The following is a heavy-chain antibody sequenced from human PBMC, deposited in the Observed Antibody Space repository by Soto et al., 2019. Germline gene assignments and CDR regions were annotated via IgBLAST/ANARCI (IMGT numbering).Heavy chain of an antibody. J-gene: IGHJ5*02. CDR2: IIPIFGTA. D-gene: IGHD4-4*01. V-gene: IGHV1-69*12. CDR1: GGTFSSYA. CDR3: AXXXXXXVTGWFDP. Sequence: QVQLVQSGAEVKKPGSSVKVSCKASGGTFSSYAISWVRQAPGQGLEWMGGIIPIFGTANYAQKFQGRVTITADESTXPXXXXXXXXXXXXXXXXXCAXXXXXXVTGWFDPWGQGTLVTVSS.